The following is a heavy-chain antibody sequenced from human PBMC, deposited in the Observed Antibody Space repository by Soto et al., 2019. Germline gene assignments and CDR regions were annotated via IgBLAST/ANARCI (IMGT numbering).Heavy chain of an antibody. D-gene: IGHD2-15*01. J-gene: IGHJ4*02. V-gene: IGHV4-39*01. Sequence: SETLSLTCTVSGGSISSSSYYWGWIRQPPGKGLEWIGSIYYSGSTYYNPSLKSRVTISVDTSKNQFSLKLSSVTAADTAVYYCARQGSGNDCSGGSCYDPLVGYWGQGTLVTVSS. CDR2: IYYSGST. CDR1: GGSISSSSYY. CDR3: ARQGSGNDCSGGSCYDPLVGY.